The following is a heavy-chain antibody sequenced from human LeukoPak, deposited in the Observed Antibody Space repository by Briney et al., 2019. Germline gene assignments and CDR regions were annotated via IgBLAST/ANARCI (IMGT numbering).Heavy chain of an antibody. CDR2: INHSGST. CDR3: ARRRGRGAIFGVGPFDY. CDR1: GGSFSGYY. Sequence: SETLSLTCAVYGGSFSGYYWSWIRQPPGKGLEWIGEINHSGSTNYTPSLKSRVTISLATSKNQFSLKLTSVTAADTAVYYCARRRGRGAIFGVGPFDYWGQGTLVTVSS. V-gene: IGHV4-34*01. D-gene: IGHD3-3*01. J-gene: IGHJ4*02.